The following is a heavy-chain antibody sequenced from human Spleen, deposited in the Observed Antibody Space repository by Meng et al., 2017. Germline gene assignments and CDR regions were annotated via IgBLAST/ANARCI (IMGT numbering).Heavy chain of an antibody. Sequence: VQLVESGGGLVHPGGSLRLPCAASGFTFSSYGMSWVRQAPGKGLEWVSGIGGSGGSTYADSVKGRFTISRDNSKNTLYLQMNSLRAEDTAVYYCAKDQNHPLGYWGQGTLVTVSS. D-gene: IGHD1-14*01. CDR3: AKDQNHPLGY. J-gene: IGHJ4*02. V-gene: IGHV3-23*04. CDR2: IGGSGGST. CDR1: GFTFSSYG.